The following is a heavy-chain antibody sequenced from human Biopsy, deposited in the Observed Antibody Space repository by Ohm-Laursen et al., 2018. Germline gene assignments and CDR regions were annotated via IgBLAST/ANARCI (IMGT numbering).Heavy chain of an antibody. Sequence: SLRLSCSASGFIFNYGMHWACQAPGKGLEWLAVIWYDGSNGNYADSVKGRFTISRDNSKNTLYLQMNSLRAEDTAVYYCARRAVAGTYNWYFDLWGRGTLVTVSS. CDR1: GFIFNYG. J-gene: IGHJ2*01. V-gene: IGHV3-33*01. D-gene: IGHD6-19*01. CDR3: ARRAVAGTYNWYFDL. CDR2: IWYDGSNG.